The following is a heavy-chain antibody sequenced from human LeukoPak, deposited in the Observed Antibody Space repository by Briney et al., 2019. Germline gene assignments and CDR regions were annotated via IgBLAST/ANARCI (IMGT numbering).Heavy chain of an antibody. J-gene: IGHJ4*02. V-gene: IGHV3-33*08. Sequence: PGGSLRLSCAASGFTFSSYAMHWVRQAPGKGLEWVAVIWYDGSNKYYADSVRGRFTISRDNSKNTLYLQMNSLRAEDTAVYYCARDHGSGTSDFDYWGQGTLVTVSS. CDR3: ARDHGSGTSDFDY. D-gene: IGHD3-10*01. CDR2: IWYDGSNK. CDR1: GFTFSSYA.